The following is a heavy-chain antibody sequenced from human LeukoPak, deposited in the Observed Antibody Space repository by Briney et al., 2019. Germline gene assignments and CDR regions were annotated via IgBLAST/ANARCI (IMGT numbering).Heavy chain of an antibody. V-gene: IGHV3-23*01. CDR2: ISGSGGST. J-gene: IGHJ6*03. D-gene: IGHD3-9*01. Sequence: GGSLRLSCAASGFTFSIYSMNWVRQAPGKGLEWVSAISGSGGSTYYADSVKGRFTISRDNSKNTLYLQMNSLRAEDTAVYYCAKDGGEYYDILTGYYPRLYYMDVWGKGTTVTISS. CDR3: AKDGGEYYDILTGYYPRLYYMDV. CDR1: GFTFSIYS.